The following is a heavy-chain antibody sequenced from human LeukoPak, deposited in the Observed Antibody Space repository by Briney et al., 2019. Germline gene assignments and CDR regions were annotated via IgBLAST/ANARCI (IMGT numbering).Heavy chain of an antibody. CDR2: FDPEDGET. J-gene: IGHJ5*02. D-gene: IGHD6-6*01. CDR3: ATRYPLAARGPAWFDP. Sequence: ASVKVSCKVSGYTLTELSMHWVRQAPGKGVEWMGGFDPEDGETIYAQKFQGRVTMTEDTSTDTAYMELSSLRSEDTAVYYCATRYPLAARGPAWFDPWGQGTLVTVSS. V-gene: IGHV1-24*01. CDR1: GYTLTELS.